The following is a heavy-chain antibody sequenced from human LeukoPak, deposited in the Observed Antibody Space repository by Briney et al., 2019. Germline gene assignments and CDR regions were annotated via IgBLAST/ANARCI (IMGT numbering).Heavy chain of an antibody. CDR1: GYSISSGYY. J-gene: IGHJ3*02. CDR3: ARGDLAYCGGDCPDDAFDI. D-gene: IGHD2-21*02. CDR2: IYHSGST. Sequence: SETLSLTCTVSGYSISSGYYWGWIRQPPGKGLEWIGSIYHSGSTYYNPSLKSRVTISVDTSKNQFSLKLSSVTAADTAVYYCARGDLAYCGGDCPDDAFDIWGQGTMVTVSS. V-gene: IGHV4-38-2*02.